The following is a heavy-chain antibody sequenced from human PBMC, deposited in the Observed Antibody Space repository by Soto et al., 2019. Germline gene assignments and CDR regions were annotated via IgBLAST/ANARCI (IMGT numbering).Heavy chain of an antibody. CDR2: IFHGGNT. CDR3: ARARWYDAFDV. CDR1: GFFISSGNY. Sequence: TSETLSLTCAVSGFFISSGNYWGWIRKPPGKGLEWIGSIFHGGNTYYKPSLKSRVTISVDMSKNQFSLKLNSVTAADTAVYYCARARWYDAFDVWGQGTVVTVSS. V-gene: IGHV4-38-2*01. J-gene: IGHJ3*01. D-gene: IGHD2-15*01.